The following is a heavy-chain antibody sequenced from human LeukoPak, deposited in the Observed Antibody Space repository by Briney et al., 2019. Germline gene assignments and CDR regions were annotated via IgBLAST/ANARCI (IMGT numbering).Heavy chain of an antibody. CDR2: IYAGGNK. CDR3: AREGSGWFDA. Sequence: PGGSLRLSCAVSGSDVSNSYMNWVRQAPGKGLEWVSIIYAGGNKYYAESVKGRFTIYRDNSMNTLYLQMNSLRVEDTALYYCAREGSGWFDAWGQGSLIIVS. J-gene: IGHJ5*02. D-gene: IGHD7-27*01. CDR1: GSDVSNSY. V-gene: IGHV3-53*01.